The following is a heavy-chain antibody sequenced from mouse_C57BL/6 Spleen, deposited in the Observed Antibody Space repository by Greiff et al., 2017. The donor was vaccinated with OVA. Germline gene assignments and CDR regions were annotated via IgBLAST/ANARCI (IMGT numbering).Heavy chain of an antibody. D-gene: IGHD1-1*01. CDR2: ISSGGDYI. CDR3: TRARDYYGSGGYFDV. V-gene: IGHV5-9-1*02. Sequence: EVQVVESGEGLVKPGGSLKLSCAASGFTFSSYAMSWVRQTPEKRLEWVAYISSGGDYIYYADTVKGRFTISRDNARNTLYLQMSSLKSEDTAMYYCTRARDYYGSGGYFDVWGTGTTVTVSS. J-gene: IGHJ1*03. CDR1: GFTFSSYA.